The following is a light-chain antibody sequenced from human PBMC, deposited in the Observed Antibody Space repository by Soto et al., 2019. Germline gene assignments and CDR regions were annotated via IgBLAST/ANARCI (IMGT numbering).Light chain of an antibody. CDR3: QQFNSNSWT. CDR1: QSISTW. V-gene: IGKV1-5*03. J-gene: IGKJ1*01. CDR2: KAS. Sequence: DIQMTQSPSTLSASVGDRVTITCRASQSISTWLAWYQQKPGKAPKLLIYKASSLQSGVPSRFSGSGSGTEFTLTNSSLHPDDFATYYCQQFNSNSWTFGQGTNVEIK.